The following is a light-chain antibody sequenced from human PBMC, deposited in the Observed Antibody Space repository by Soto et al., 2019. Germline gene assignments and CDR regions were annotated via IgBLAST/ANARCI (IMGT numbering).Light chain of an antibody. V-gene: IGKV1-39*01. CDR3: QQSYNSPQT. J-gene: IGKJ1*01. CDR1: QTIMTD. Sequence: DIQMTQSPSSLSASVGDEVTITCRASQTIMTDLKWYQLKPGKPPRLLIYAAYSLQSGVPSRFSGSGSGTDFTLTISRLQPEDFATYSCQQSYNSPQTVGRGTKVEIK. CDR2: AAY.